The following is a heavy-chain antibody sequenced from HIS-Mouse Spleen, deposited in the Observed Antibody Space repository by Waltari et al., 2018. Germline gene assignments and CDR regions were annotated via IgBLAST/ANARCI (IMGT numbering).Heavy chain of an antibody. V-gene: IGHV1-2*07. J-gene: IGHJ3*02. D-gene: IGHD7-27*01. CDR2: INPKRWGT. Sequence: QVQLVQSGAEVKKPGASVKVSCKASGYTFTGYYMHWGRQAPGKGREWMGWINPKRWGTNYVNKFQGRVTMSRDTSISTASMELCRLGSDDTAVYYCARVGLGIAFDIWGQGTMVTVSS. CDR3: ARVGLGIAFDI. CDR1: GYTFTGYY.